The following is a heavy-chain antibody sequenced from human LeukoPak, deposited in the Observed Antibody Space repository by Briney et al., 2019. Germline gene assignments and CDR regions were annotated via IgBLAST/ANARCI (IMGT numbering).Heavy chain of an antibody. J-gene: IGHJ4*02. V-gene: IGHV4-59*01. CDR1: GGSISSYY. Sequence: SETLSLTCTVSGGSISSYYWSWIRQPPGKGLEWIGYIYYSGSTNYNPSLKSRVTISVDTSKNQFSLKLSSVTAADTAVYYCARVYCSGGRCKGYLDYWGQGTLVTVSS. D-gene: IGHD2-15*01. CDR3: ARVYCSGGRCKGYLDY. CDR2: IYYSGST.